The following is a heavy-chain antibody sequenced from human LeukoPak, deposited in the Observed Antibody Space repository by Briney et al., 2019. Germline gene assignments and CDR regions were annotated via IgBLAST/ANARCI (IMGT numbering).Heavy chain of an antibody. J-gene: IGHJ4*02. CDR2: INSDGSST. V-gene: IGHV3-74*01. D-gene: IGHD3-22*01. CDR3: ARDSLYDSSGYYYRGAYYFDY. CDR1: GFTFSSYW. Sequence: GGSLRLSCAASGFTFSSYWMHWVRQAPGKGLVWVSRINSDGSSTSYADSVKGRFTISRDNAKNTLYLQMNSLRAEDTAVYYCARDSLYDSSGYYYRGAYYFDYWAREPWSPSPQ.